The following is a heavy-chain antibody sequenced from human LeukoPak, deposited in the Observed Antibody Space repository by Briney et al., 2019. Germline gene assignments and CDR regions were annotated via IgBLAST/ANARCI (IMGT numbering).Heavy chain of an antibody. D-gene: IGHD3-3*01. V-gene: IGHV3-9*01. CDR1: GFTFDDYA. Sequence: GGSLRLSCAASGFTFDDYAMHWVRQAPGKGLEWVSGISWSSGSIGYADSVKGRFTISRDNAKNSLYLQMNSLRAEDTALYYCAKAPLRFLEWLLGMGFDYWGQGTLVTVSS. J-gene: IGHJ4*02. CDR3: AKAPLRFLEWLLGMGFDY. CDR2: ISWSSGSI.